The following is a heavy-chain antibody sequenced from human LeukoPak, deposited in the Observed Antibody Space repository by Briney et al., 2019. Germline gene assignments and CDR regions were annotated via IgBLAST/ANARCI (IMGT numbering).Heavy chain of an antibody. CDR1: GFTFSSYE. CDR2: MSSSGTKI. CDR3: ARALDLQH. V-gene: IGHV3-48*03. J-gene: IGHJ1*01. Sequence: GGSLRLSCAASGFTFSSYEMNWVRQAPGKGLEWVSYMSSSGTKIYYADSVKGRFTISGDNAKNSLYLQMNSLRVEDTGVYYCARALDLQHWGQGTLVTVSS.